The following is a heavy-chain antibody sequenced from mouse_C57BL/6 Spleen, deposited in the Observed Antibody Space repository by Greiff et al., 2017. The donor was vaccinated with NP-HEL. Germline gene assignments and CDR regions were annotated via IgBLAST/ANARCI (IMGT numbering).Heavy chain of an antibody. CDR1: GFTFSDYG. CDR3: ARGYYGSSFYWYFDV. J-gene: IGHJ1*03. D-gene: IGHD1-1*01. Sequence: DVQLQESGGGLVKPGGSLKLSCAASGFTFSDYGMHWVRQAPEKGLEWVAYISSGSSTIYYADTVKGRFTISRDNAKNTLFLQMTSLRSEDTAMYYCARGYYGSSFYWYFDVWGTGTTVTVSS. CDR2: ISSGSSTI. V-gene: IGHV5-17*01.